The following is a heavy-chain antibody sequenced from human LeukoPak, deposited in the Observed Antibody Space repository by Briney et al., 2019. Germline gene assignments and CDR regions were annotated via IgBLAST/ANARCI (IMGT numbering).Heavy chain of an antibody. Sequence: GGSLRLSCAASGFTVSSNYMNWVGQAPGKGLEWVSIIYSGGSTYYADSVKDRFTISRDNSKNTLYLQMNSLRADDTAVYYCASAGSSGWYHFDYWGQGTLVTVSS. CDR3: ASAGSSGWYHFDY. V-gene: IGHV3-66*01. CDR1: GFTVSSNY. D-gene: IGHD6-19*01. CDR2: IYSGGST. J-gene: IGHJ4*02.